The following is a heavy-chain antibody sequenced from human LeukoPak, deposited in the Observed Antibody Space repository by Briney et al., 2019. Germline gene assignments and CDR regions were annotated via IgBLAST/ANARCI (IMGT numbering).Heavy chain of an antibody. D-gene: IGHD2-8*01. J-gene: IGHJ4*02. Sequence: GGPLSFSGAASGFTVGNNNLTWFARAPGKGLKGVSLIFSHGETSYADSVKGRFTVSRDNSKNTLYLQMNGLRVEDTAVYYCARDPPAVSINTYAWGQGTLVTVSS. CDR3: ARDPPAVSINTYA. V-gene: IGHV3-66*01. CDR1: GFTVGNNN. CDR2: IFSHGET.